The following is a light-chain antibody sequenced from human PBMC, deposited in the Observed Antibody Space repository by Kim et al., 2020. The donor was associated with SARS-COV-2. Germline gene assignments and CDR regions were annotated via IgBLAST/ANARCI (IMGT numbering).Light chain of an antibody. CDR1: QSVGAI. Sequence: SLSPGDTAVFSCRASQSVGAILAWYQQKRGQPPRLLMYGASTRAAGIPARFSGSGSGTDFTLTITGLQSEDFAIYFCQQSNNWLTFGGGTKVDIK. V-gene: IGKV3D-15*01. J-gene: IGKJ4*01. CDR3: QQSNNWLT. CDR2: GAS.